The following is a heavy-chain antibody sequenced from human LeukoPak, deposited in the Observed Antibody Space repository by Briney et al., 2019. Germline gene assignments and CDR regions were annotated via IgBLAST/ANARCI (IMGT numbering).Heavy chain of an antibody. CDR1: GFTFDDYA. CDR2: ISWNSGSI. D-gene: IGHD3-22*01. CDR3: ASQGIALKYYYDSSGYYPDY. Sequence: PGRSLRLSCAASGFTFDDYAMHWVRQAPGKGLEWVSGISWNSGSIGYADSVKGRFTISRDNAKNSLYLQMNSLRAEDTAVYYCASQGIALKYYYDSSGYYPDYWGQGTLVTVSS. V-gene: IGHV3-9*01. J-gene: IGHJ4*02.